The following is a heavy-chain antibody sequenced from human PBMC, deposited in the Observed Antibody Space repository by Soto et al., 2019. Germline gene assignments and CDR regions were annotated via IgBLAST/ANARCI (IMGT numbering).Heavy chain of an antibody. CDR3: ARDGVGATACRGYFDY. CDR1: ASIFSCCG. Sequence: QVQLVQSGGGVVQPGRSLRLSCAAPASIFSCCGMHWVRQAPGKGLEWVAIIRYDGSNEDYADSVKGRFTISRDNSKNTLYLQMNSLRVEDSAVYYCARDGVGATACRGYFDYWGQGALVTVSS. V-gene: IGHV3-33*01. D-gene: IGHD1-26*01. CDR2: IRYDGSNE. J-gene: IGHJ4*02.